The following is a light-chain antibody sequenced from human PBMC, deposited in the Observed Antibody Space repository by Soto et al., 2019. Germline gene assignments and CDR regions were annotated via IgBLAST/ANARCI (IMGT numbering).Light chain of an antibody. CDR1: QSISSY. CDR2: AAS. CDR3: QQRYSTPPPT. V-gene: IGKV1-39*01. J-gene: IGKJ2*01. Sequence: DIQMTQSPSSLSASVGDRVTITCRASQSISSYLNWYQQKPGKAPKLLIYAASSLQSGFPSRFSGSGSGTDFSLPISSLQPDDFATYYYQQRYSTPPPTFGQGTKLQIK.